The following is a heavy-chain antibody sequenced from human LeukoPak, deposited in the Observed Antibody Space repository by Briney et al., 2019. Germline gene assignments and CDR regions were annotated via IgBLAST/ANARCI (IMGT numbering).Heavy chain of an antibody. D-gene: IGHD1-26*01. J-gene: IGHJ3*02. CDR3: ARDRDGSYDRGPRDAFDI. Sequence: PGGSLRLSCAASGFTFSSYGMHWVRQAPGKGLEWVAVIWYDGSNKYYEDSVKGRFTISRDNSKNTLYLQMNSLRAEDTAVYYCARDRDGSYDRGPRDAFDIWGQGTMVTVSS. CDR1: GFTFSSYG. CDR2: IWYDGSNK. V-gene: IGHV3-33*08.